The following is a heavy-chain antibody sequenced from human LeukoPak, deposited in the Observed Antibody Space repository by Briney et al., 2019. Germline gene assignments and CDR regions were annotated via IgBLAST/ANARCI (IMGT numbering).Heavy chain of an antibody. CDR3: ARQAAFDRSEGQFDY. D-gene: IGHD3-9*01. Sequence: SETLFLTCTVSGGSISNHYWSWIRQPPGKGLEWIGYIYNSVTTNYNPSLKSRVTISVDTSKNQFSLKLTSVTAADTAVYYCARQAAFDRSEGQFDYWGQGTLVTVSS. V-gene: IGHV4-59*11. J-gene: IGHJ4*02. CDR2: IYNSVTT. CDR1: GGSISNHY.